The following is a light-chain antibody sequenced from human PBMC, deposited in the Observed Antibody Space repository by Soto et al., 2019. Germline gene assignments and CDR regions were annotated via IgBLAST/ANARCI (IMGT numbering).Light chain of an antibody. CDR1: ESIRTW. Sequence: DIQMTQSPTTLSASIGDRVTITCRASESIRTWLAWYQQKPGKAPKLLIYDVSTLQRGVPSRFSGSGSETEFTLTISSLQPDDFATYYCQHYNGFPVTFGQGTKVDIK. J-gene: IGKJ1*01. CDR3: QHYNGFPVT. CDR2: DVS. V-gene: IGKV1-5*01.